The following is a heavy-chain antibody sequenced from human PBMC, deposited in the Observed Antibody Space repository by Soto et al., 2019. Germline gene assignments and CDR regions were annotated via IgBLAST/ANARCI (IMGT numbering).Heavy chain of an antibody. CDR1: GFTFSNYG. CDR3: ALLFEPVVVD. V-gene: IGHV3-23*01. J-gene: IGHJ4*02. Sequence: EVQLLESGGGLVQPGGSLRLSCAASGFTFSNYGMNWVRQAPGKGLEWVSGISDSGGTYYTDSVKGRFTISRDNSKNTLHLQMNSLRAEDTAVYHCALLFEPVVVDWGQGTLVTVSS. D-gene: IGHD2-21*01. CDR2: ISDSGGT.